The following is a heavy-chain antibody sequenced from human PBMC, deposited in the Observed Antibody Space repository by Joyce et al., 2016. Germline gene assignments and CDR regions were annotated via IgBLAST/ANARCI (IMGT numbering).Heavy chain of an antibody. J-gene: IGHJ4*02. V-gene: IGHV4-34*01. CDR1: GESFNDYY. D-gene: IGHD7-27*01. CDR2: VTRNEGT. CDR3: ARVFPGEGFDS. Sequence: VELQQWGAGLLKPSETLSLTCAVYGESFNDYYWRWIRQPPGKGLEWIGDVTRNEGTNSIASLRSRVSISLDTSKNQFSLKLNSVTAADTAVYYCARVFPGEGFDSWGPGTLVTVS.